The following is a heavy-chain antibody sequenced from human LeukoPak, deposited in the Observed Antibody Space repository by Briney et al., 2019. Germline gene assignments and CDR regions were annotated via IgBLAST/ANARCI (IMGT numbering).Heavy chain of an antibody. J-gene: IGHJ3*02. D-gene: IGHD3-10*01. V-gene: IGHV4-4*07. CDR2: IYTSGST. CDR3: ARDVSTGSLLHDAFDI. CDR1: GGSISSYY. Sequence: SETLSLTCTVSGGSISSYYWSWIRQPAGKGLEWIGRIYTSGSTNYNPSLKSRVTMSVDTSKNQFSLKLSSVTAADTAVYYCARDVSTGSLLHDAFDIWGQGTMVTVSS.